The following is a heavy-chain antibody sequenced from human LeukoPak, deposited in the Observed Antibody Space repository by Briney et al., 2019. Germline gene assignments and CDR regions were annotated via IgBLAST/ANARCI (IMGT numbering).Heavy chain of an antibody. CDR3: AKDAVVVAATSPFTYCFDY. CDR1: GFTFSSYA. D-gene: IGHD2-15*01. CDR2: ISGSGGST. J-gene: IGHJ4*02. V-gene: IGHV3-23*01. Sequence: GGSLRLSCAASGFTFSSYAMSWVRQAPGKGLEWVSAISGSGGSTYYADSVKGQFTISRDNSKNTLYLQMNSLRAEDTAVYYCAKDAVVVAATSPFTYCFDYWGQGTLVTVSS.